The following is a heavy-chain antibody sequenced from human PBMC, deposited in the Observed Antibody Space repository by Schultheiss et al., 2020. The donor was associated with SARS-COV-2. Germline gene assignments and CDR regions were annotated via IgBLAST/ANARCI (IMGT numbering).Heavy chain of an antibody. CDR3: AKGREAGTTFIES. CDR1: GFSFDDCA. CDR2: ISWDGGTT. J-gene: IGHJ4*02. D-gene: IGHD1-1*01. V-gene: IGHV3-43D*03. Sequence: GGSLRLSCVASGFSFDDCAMHWVRQTPGKGLEWVSLISWDGGTTYYADSVRGRFTISKDSRNNSLYLQMNSLRPEDTALYYCAKGREAGTTFIESWGQGTLVTVSS.